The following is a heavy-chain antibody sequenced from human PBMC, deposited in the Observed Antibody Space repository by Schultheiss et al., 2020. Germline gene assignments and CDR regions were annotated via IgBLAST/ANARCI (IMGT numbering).Heavy chain of an antibody. CDR2: IWYDGSNK. CDR3: AKDYYGSWSYYNIHYYYYGMDV. V-gene: IGHV3-33*06. J-gene: IGHJ6*02. D-gene: IGHD3-10*01. CDR1: GFTFSSYG. Sequence: GGSLRLSCAASGFTFSSYGMHWVRQAPGKGLEWVAVIWYDGSNKYYADSVKGRFTISRDNSKNTLYLQMNSLRAEDTAVYYCAKDYYGSWSYYNIHYYYYGMDVWGQGTTVTVS.